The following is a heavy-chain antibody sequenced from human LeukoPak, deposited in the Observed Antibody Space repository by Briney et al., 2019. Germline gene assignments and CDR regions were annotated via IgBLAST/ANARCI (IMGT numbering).Heavy chain of an antibody. CDR2: ISGSGDNT. D-gene: IGHD3-22*01. Sequence: GGSLRLSCAASGFTFSSYAVSWVRQAPGKGLEWVSGISGSGDNTYYADSVKGRFTISRDNARNTVDLQMNSLRAEDTAVYYCVKSLDRHYYDIHGPLSHWGQGTLVTVSS. CDR1: GFTFSSYA. V-gene: IGHV3-23*01. J-gene: IGHJ4*02. CDR3: VKSLDRHYYDIHGPLSH.